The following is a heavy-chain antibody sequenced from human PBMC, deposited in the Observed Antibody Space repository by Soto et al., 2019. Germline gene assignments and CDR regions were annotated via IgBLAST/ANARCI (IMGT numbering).Heavy chain of an antibody. Sequence: QITLKESGPTLVRPTQTLTLTCTFSGFSLRTTGEAVGWIRQPPGKALEWLAVIYWHSERHISPSLESRLTITQDTSRNQVVLIMTNMDPADTGTYYCAHRKSGTFDYWGQGALVTVSS. CDR2: IYWHSER. CDR3: AHRKSGTFDY. V-gene: IGHV2-5*01. D-gene: IGHD1-26*01. J-gene: IGHJ4*02. CDR1: GFSLRTTGEA.